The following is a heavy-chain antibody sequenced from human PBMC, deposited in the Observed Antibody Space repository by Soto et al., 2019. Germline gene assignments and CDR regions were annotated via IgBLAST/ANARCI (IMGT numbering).Heavy chain of an antibody. J-gene: IGHJ5*02. CDR1: GYTFTSYG. D-gene: IGHD6-19*01. CDR3: ARGDLAVAGLNWFDP. CDR2: ISAYNGNT. Sequence: GASVKVSCKASGYTFTSYGISWVRQAPGQGLEWMGWISAYNGNTNYAQKFQGRVTMTTDTSTSTAYMELRSLRSDDTAVYYCARGDLAVAGLNWFDPWGQGTLVTVSS. V-gene: IGHV1-18*01.